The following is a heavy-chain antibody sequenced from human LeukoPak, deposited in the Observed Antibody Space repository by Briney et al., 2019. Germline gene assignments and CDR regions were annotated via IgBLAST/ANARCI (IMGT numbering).Heavy chain of an antibody. CDR3: ARDVRY. V-gene: IGHV3-7*04. CDR1: GFTFSDSW. J-gene: IGHJ4*02. Sequence: GGSLRLSCAGSGFTFSDSWMNWVRQAPGKGLEWVATMNQNGDQTNYADSVRGRFTISRDNAKNSLYLQMNSLRAEDTAVYYCARDVRYWGQGTLVTVSS. CDR2: MNQNGDQT.